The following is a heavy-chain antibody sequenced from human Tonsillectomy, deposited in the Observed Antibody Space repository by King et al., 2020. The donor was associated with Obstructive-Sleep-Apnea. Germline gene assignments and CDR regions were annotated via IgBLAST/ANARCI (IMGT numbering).Heavy chain of an antibody. J-gene: IGHJ3*02. Sequence: QLQESGPGLVKPSQTLSLTCTVSSASTSSRGYYWSWIRQHPGKGLEWIAYIYYSGSTYYNPSLKSRVTISVDTSKNHFSLRLNSVTAADTAVYYCARYYYGSGTHWPHAFDIWGQGTMVTVSS. V-gene: IGHV4-31*03. CDR3: ARYYYGSGTHWPHAFDI. CDR1: SASTSSRGYY. CDR2: IYYSGST. D-gene: IGHD3-10*01.